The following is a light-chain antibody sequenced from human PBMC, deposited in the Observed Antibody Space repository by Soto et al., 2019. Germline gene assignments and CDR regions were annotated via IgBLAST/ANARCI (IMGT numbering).Light chain of an antibody. CDR3: QQCNNWPQWT. Sequence: EIVWTHSSATLSFAPVERATLSCRASQSVGTFFAWYQQKPGQAPRLLIYDASNRATGIPARFSGSGSGTDFTLTISSLEPEDFAVYYCQQCNNWPQWTFGQGTKVDIK. V-gene: IGKV3-11*01. J-gene: IGKJ1*01. CDR2: DAS. CDR1: QSVGTF.